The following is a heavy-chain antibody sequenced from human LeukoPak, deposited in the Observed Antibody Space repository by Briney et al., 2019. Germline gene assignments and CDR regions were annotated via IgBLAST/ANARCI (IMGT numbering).Heavy chain of an antibody. Sequence: GGSLRLSCAASGFTFSSYGMSWVRQAPGKGLEWLSAISGIGGSTYYADSVGCRFTISSDNSKNTLYLTMNSLRAEDTDVYYCAKAGPNQSGYYYFCYYCYMDVWGKGTTVTISS. CDR1: GFTFSSYG. J-gene: IGHJ6*03. D-gene: IGHD3-22*01. V-gene: IGHV3-23*01. CDR2: ISGIGGST. CDR3: AKAGPNQSGYYYFCYYCYMDV.